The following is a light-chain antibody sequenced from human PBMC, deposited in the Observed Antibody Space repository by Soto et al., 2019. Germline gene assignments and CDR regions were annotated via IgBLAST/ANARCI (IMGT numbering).Light chain of an antibody. CDR2: RNN. J-gene: IGLJ2*01. V-gene: IGLV1-47*01. CDR1: SSNIGSNY. Sequence: QSVLTQPPSASGAPGQRVTISCSGSSSNIGSNYVYWYQQLPGTAPKLLIYRNNQRPSGVPDRFSGSKSGTSASLAISGLRSEDEAYYYCAAWDDSLSAYVIFGGGTKLTVL. CDR3: AAWDDSLSAYVI.